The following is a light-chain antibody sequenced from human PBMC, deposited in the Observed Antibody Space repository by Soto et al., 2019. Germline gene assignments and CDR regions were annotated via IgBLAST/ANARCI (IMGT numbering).Light chain of an antibody. V-gene: IGKV1-8*01. CDR1: QGISSY. Sequence: ALRMTQSPSSFSASTGDRVAITCRASQGISSYLAWYQQKPGKAPKLLIYAASTLQSGVPSRFSGSGSGTVFTLTISCLQSEDFATYYCQQYYSYPRAFGQGTKVEIK. CDR2: AAS. CDR3: QQYYSYPRA. J-gene: IGKJ1*01.